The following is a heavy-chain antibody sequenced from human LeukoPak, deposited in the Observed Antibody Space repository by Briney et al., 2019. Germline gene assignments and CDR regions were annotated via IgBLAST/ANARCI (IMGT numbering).Heavy chain of an antibody. CDR3: ARDDGGDGSGYNTIDS. CDR1: GYTFTGYY. D-gene: IGHD3-22*01. CDR2: INPNSGGT. Sequence: ASVKVSCKASGYTFTGYYMHWVRQAPGQGLEYMGRINPNSGGTNYAQKFQGRVTMTRDTSISTAYMDLSRLRSDDTAVYYCARDDGGDGSGYNTIDSWGQGTLVTVSS. V-gene: IGHV1-2*02. J-gene: IGHJ4*02.